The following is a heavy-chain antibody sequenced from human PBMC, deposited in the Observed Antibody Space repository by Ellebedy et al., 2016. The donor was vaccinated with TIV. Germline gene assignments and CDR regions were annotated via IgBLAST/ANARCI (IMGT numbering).Heavy chain of an antibody. D-gene: IGHD3-16*01. CDR3: ARDLGPWRDYYYYGMDV. Sequence: LSLTCXASGFTFSSYSMNWVRQAPGKGLEWVSSINSSSSYIYYADSVKGRFTISRDNAKNSLYLQMNSLRAEDTAVYYCARDLGPWRDYYYYGMDVWGQGTTVTVSS. CDR2: INSSSSYI. CDR1: GFTFSSYS. J-gene: IGHJ6*02. V-gene: IGHV3-21*01.